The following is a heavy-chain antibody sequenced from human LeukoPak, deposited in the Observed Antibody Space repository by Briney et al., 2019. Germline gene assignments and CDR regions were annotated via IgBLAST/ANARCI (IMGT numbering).Heavy chain of an antibody. CDR1: GFTFSSYG. D-gene: IGHD5-18*01. Sequence: GGSLRLSCAASGFTFSSYGMHWVRQAPGKGLEWVAVIWYDGSNKYYADSVKGRFTISRGNSKNTLYPQMNSLRAEDTAVYYCARDEDTAMVDYWGQGTLVTVSS. CDR2: IWYDGSNK. J-gene: IGHJ4*02. V-gene: IGHV3-33*01. CDR3: ARDEDTAMVDY.